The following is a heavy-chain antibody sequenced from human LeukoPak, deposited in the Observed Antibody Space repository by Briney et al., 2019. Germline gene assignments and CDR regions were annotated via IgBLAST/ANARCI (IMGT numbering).Heavy chain of an antibody. CDR2: INPNSGDT. CDR3: ARVGYYYGAGSHFKALDS. CDR1: GYTFSDYY. Sequence: ASVGVSCKASGYTFSDYYIHWVRQAPGQGLEWMGWINPNSGDTNYEQKFQDWVTMARDTSVNTVYMELSSLKSDDTAVYYCARVGYYYGAGSHFKALDSWGQGTLVIVSS. D-gene: IGHD3-10*01. V-gene: IGHV1-2*04. J-gene: IGHJ4*02.